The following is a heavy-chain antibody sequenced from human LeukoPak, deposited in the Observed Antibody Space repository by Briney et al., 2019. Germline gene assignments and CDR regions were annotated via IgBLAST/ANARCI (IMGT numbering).Heavy chain of an antibody. CDR1: GGTFSSYA. D-gene: IGHD4-11*01. CDR3: ARSPTASGGLRRTSKNFDY. Sequence: ASVKVSCKASGGTFSSYAISWVRQAPGQGLEWMGRIIPILGIANYAQTLQGRVTITADKSTSTAYMELSRLRSDDTAVYYCARSPTASGGLRRTSKNFDYWGQGTLVTVSS. J-gene: IGHJ4*02. V-gene: IGHV1-69*04. CDR2: IIPILGIA.